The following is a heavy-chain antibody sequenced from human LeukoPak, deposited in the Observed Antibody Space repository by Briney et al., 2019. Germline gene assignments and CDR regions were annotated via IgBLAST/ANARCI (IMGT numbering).Heavy chain of an antibody. Sequence: SETLSLTCAVYGGSFSGHYWNWVRQPPGKGLEWIGEIKHSGIRNYNPSLKSRVTISLDTSKNQFSLKLSSVTAADTAVYYCAGSYYYGSGSYGDYFDYWGQGTLVTVSS. CDR1: GGSFSGHY. CDR3: AGSYYYGSGSYGDYFDY. CDR2: IKHSGIR. J-gene: IGHJ4*02. V-gene: IGHV4-34*01. D-gene: IGHD3-10*01.